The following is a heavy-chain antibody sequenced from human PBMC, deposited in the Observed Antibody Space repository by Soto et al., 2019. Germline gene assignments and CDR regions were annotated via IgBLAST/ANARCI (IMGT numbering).Heavy chain of an antibody. V-gene: IGHV3-74*01. CDR2: INSDGSST. Sequence: EVQLVESGGGLVQPGGSLRLSCAASGFTFSSYWMHWVRQAPGKGLVWVSRINSDGSSTSYADSVKGRCTISRDNAKNTLCLQMNSLRAEDTAVYYCARRGYSGYDYYYYYYMDVWGKGTTVTVSS. CDR1: GFTFSSYW. CDR3: ARRGYSGYDYYYYYYMDV. J-gene: IGHJ6*03. D-gene: IGHD5-12*01.